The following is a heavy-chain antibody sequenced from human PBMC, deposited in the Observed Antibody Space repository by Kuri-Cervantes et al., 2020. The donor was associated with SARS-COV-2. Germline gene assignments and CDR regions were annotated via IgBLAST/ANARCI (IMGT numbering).Heavy chain of an antibody. D-gene: IGHD3-10*01. CDR1: GFTFDDYG. V-gene: IGHV3-20*04. CDR2: INWNGGST. Sequence: GESLKIPCAASGFTFDDYGMSWGRQAPGKGLEWVSGINWNGGSTGYADSVKGRFTISRDNPKNSLYLQMNSLRAEDTALYYCARITLYVDYFDYWGQGTLVTVSS. J-gene: IGHJ4*02. CDR3: ARITLYVDYFDY.